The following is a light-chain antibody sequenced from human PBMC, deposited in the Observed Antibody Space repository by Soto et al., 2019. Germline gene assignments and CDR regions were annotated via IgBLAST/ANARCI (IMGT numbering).Light chain of an antibody. CDR1: SSDVGGYDY. CDR2: EIS. Sequence: QSVLTQPASVSGSPGQSITISCTGTSSDVGGYDYVSWYQQHPGKAPKLMIYEISSRPSGVSNRFSGSKSGNTASLTISGLDAEDEADYYCSSYTSSSTRVFGTGTKLTVL. CDR3: SSYTSSSTRV. V-gene: IGLV2-14*01. J-gene: IGLJ1*01.